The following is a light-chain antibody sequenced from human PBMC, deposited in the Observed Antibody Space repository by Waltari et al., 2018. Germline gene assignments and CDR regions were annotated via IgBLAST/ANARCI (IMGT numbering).Light chain of an antibody. CDR3: QQYNNWPPKYT. V-gene: IGKV3-15*01. CDR2: GAS. J-gene: IGKJ2*01. Sequence: EIVMTQTPATLSVSPGERATLSSRASQSVSSNLALYQQKPGQAPRPLIHGASTRATSIPARFSGSGSGTEVTLTISSLQSEDFAVYYCQQYNNWPPKYTFGQGTKLEIK. CDR1: QSVSSN.